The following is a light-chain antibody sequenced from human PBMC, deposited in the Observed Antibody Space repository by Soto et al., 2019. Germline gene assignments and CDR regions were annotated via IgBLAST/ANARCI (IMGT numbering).Light chain of an antibody. V-gene: IGLV1-44*01. CDR3: SAWDDSLNCGV. CDR1: SSNIGSNT. J-gene: IGLJ2*01. Sequence: QSVLTQPPSASGTPGQRVTISCSGSSSNIGSNTVNWYQQLPGTAPKLLIYSNNQRPSGVPDRFSGSKSGTSASLAISGLQFEGEADYYCSAWDDSLNCGVFGGRTKLTVL. CDR2: SNN.